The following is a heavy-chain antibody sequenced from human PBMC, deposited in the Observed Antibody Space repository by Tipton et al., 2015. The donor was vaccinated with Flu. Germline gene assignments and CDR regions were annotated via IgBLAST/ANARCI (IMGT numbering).Heavy chain of an antibody. Sequence: TLSLTCTVSGGSISSGSYYWSWIRQPAGKGLEWIGRVYTSGSTNYNPSLKSRVTMSVDTSKNQFSLKLSSVTAADTAVYYCARAPTTAVAYVWGQGTLVTVSS. CDR3: ARAPTTAVAYV. CDR1: GGSISSGSYY. J-gene: IGHJ4*02. D-gene: IGHD5-18*01. V-gene: IGHV4-61*02. CDR2: VYTSGST.